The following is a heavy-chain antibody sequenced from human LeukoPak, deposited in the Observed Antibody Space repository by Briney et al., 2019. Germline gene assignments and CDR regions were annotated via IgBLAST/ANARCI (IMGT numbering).Heavy chain of an antibody. CDR1: GFTLSDYW. CDR3: TRVQAGRSGLMDV. J-gene: IGHJ6*02. D-gene: IGHD2-8*02. Sequence: GGSLRLSCAAAGFTLSDYWMHWVRQVPGEGLVWVSRIDPDGSTTNYADSVKGRFTTSRDNAKNTPYLQMNSLGAEDTALYYCTRVQAGRSGLMDVWGRGTTVTVSS. V-gene: IGHV3-74*01. CDR2: IDPDGSTT.